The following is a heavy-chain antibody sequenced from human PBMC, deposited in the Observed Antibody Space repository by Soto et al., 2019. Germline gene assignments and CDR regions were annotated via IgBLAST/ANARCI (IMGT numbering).Heavy chain of an antibody. CDR3: AGAGSRSWRKNWFAP. CDR2: ITPVGGST. CDR1: GYTFTSYY. Sequence: GASVKVSCKASGYTFTSYYMHWVRQAPGKGRGWREKITPVGGSTSYAQKSRGSATRPGDTSWSTVYGERGGVRSEDTAGYFWAGAGSRSWRKNWFAPGGQGTLVTVS. V-gene: IGHV1-46*01. D-gene: IGHD6-13*01. J-gene: IGHJ5*02.